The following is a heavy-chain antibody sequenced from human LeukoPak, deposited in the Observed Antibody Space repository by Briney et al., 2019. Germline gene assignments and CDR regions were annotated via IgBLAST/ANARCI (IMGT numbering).Heavy chain of an antibody. CDR2: INWNGGST. J-gene: IGHJ4*02. Sequence: GGSLGLSCAASGFTFDDYGMSWVRQAPGKGLEWVSGINWNGGSTGYADSAKGRFTISRDNAKNSLYLQMNSLRAEDTALYYCARARSIVLMVYADYWGQGTLVTVSS. V-gene: IGHV3-20*04. CDR1: GFTFDDYG. D-gene: IGHD2-8*01. CDR3: ARARSIVLMVYADY.